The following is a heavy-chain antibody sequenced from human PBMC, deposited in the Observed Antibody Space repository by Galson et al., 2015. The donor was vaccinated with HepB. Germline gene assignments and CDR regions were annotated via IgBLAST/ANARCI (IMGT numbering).Heavy chain of an antibody. D-gene: IGHD1-26*01. CDR1: GFPFSTYT. CDR3: AKDREHLGGSYHFSSRDV. V-gene: IGHV3-23*01. CDR2: ISGSGGTT. Sequence: LRLSCAASGFPFSTYTMSWVRQAPEKGLEWVSAISGSGGTTYYADSVRGRFTISRDNTKRTLYLQMNSLRAEDTAVFYCAKDREHLGGSYHFSSRDVRGQGTTVTVSS. J-gene: IGHJ6*02.